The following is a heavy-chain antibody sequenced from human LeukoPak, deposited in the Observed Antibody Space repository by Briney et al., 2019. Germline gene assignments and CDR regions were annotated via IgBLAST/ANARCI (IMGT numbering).Heavy chain of an antibody. V-gene: IGHV4-4*07. D-gene: IGHD5-18*01. J-gene: IGHJ4*02. CDR2: LYTSVST. CDR1: GGSINSYY. CDR3: ARLYGYSYRNVFDY. Sequence: SETLSLTCTVSGGSINSYYWSWIRQPAGKGLEWIGRLYTSVSTNYNPSLRSRVTMSVDTSKNQFSLKLSSVTAADTAVYYCARLYGYSYRNVFDYWGQGTLVTVSS.